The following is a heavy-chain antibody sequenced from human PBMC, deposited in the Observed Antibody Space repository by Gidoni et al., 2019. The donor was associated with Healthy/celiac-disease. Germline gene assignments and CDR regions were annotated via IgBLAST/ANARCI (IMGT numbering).Heavy chain of an antibody. CDR2: ISYDVNNK. J-gene: IGHJ5*01. V-gene: IGHV3-30*18. CDR3: AKPATPGYSNTWFAY. CDR1: GFTFSSYG. D-gene: IGHD6-13*01. Sequence: QVHLVESGGGVVQPGRSLRLSCAASGFTFSSYGLHWVRQAPGKGLQWVAVISYDVNNKYYAASGKGRFTISRDNSKNTLYLQMNSLRAEDTAVYFCAKPATPGYSNTWFAYWGQGTLVTVSS.